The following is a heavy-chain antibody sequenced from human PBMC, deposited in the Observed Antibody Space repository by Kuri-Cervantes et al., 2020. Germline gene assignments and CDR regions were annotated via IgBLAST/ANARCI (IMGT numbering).Heavy chain of an antibody. J-gene: IGHJ3*02. CDR2: IYTSGST. CDR1: GGSISSYY. V-gene: IGHV4-4*07. D-gene: IGHD5-18*01. CDR3: AREGQQYSYGYNAFDI. Sequence: SETLSLTCTVSGGSISSYYWSWIRQPAGKGLEWIGRIYTSGSTNYNPSLKSRVTISIDTSKDQFSLKLRSVTAADTAVYYCAREGQQYSYGYNAFDIWGQGTMVTVSS.